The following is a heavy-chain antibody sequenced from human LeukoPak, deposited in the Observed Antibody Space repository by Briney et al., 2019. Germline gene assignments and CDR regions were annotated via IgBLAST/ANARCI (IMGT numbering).Heavy chain of an antibody. CDR2: IYYSGST. V-gene: IGHV4-39*01. D-gene: IGHD3-3*01. CDR3: ASKTPFWGGYYFEPPNY. J-gene: IGHJ4*02. CDR1: GGSISSSSYY. Sequence: SETLSLTCTVSGGSISSSSYYWGWIRQPPGKGLEWIGSIYYSGSTYYNPSLKSRVTISVDTSKNQFSLKLSSVTAADTAVYYCASKTPFWGGYYFEPPNYWGQGTLVTVSS.